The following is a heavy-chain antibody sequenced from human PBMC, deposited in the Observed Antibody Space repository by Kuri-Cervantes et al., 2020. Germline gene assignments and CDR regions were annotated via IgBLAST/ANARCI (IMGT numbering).Heavy chain of an antibody. CDR1: GYTFTNYG. CDR3: ARDKGYILGY. V-gene: IGHV1-18*01. J-gene: IGHJ4*02. Sequence: ASVKVSCKASGYTFTNYGMSWVRQAPGQGLEWMGWISANNGNTNYAQKLQGRVTMTTDTSANTAYMELRGLRSDDTAVYYCARDKGYILGYWGQGTLVTVSS. D-gene: IGHD3-16*01. CDR2: ISANNGNT.